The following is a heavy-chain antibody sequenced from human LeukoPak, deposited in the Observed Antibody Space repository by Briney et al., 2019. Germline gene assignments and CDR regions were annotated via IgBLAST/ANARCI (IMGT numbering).Heavy chain of an antibody. D-gene: IGHD2-21*01. J-gene: IGHJ3*02. V-gene: IGHV1-69*01. Sequence: SVKVSCKASGGTFSSYAISWVRQAPGQGLEWMGGIIPIFGTANYAQKFQGRVTITADESTSTAYMELSRLRSDDTAVYYCTLGYCGGDCIDAFDIWGQGTMVTVSS. CDR1: GGTFSSYA. CDR2: IIPIFGTA. CDR3: TLGYCGGDCIDAFDI.